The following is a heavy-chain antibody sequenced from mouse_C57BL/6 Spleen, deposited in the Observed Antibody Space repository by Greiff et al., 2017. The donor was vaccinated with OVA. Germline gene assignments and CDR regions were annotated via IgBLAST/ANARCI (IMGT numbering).Heavy chain of an antibody. CDR1: GYTFTSYW. J-gene: IGHJ3*01. D-gene: IGHD3-2*02. V-gene: IGHV1-61*01. CDR2: ISPSDSET. CDR3: ARDDSGYGAY. Sequence: QVQLQQPGAELVRPGSSVKLSCKASGYTFTSYWMDWVKQRPGQGLEWIGNISPSDSETHYNQKFKDKATLTVDKSSSTAYMQLSSLTSEDSAVYYCARDDSGYGAYWGQGTLVTVSA.